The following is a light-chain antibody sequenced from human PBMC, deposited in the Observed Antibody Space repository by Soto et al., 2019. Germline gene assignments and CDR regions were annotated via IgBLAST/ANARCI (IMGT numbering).Light chain of an antibody. CDR3: ETWDSNTRV. J-gene: IGLJ2*01. CDR2: LEGSGSY. V-gene: IGLV4-60*02. Sequence: QLVLTQSSSASASLGSSVKLTCTLSSGHSSYIIAWHQQQPGKAPRYLMKLEGSGSYNKGSGVPDRFSGYSSGADRYLNISNLQFEDEADYYCETWDSNTRVFGGGTKLTVL. CDR1: SGHSSYI.